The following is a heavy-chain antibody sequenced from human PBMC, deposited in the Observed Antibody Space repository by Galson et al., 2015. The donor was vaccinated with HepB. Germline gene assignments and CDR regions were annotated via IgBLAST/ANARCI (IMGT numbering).Heavy chain of an antibody. CDR2: IGTAGDT. J-gene: IGHJ3*02. CDR1: GFTFSSYD. V-gene: IGHV3-13*01. Sequence: SLRLSCAASGFTFSSYDMHWVRQATGKGLEWVSAIGTAGDTYYPGSVKGRFTISRENAKNSLYLQMNSLRAGDTAVYYCARARRSGYVGFAFDIWGQGTMVTVSS. CDR3: ARARRSGYVGFAFDI. D-gene: IGHD5-12*01.